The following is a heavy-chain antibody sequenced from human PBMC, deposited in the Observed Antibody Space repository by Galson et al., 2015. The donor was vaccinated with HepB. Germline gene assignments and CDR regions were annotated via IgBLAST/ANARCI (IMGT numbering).Heavy chain of an antibody. Sequence: SVKVSCKASGYTFTSYYMHWVRQAPGQGLEWMGIINPSGGSTSYAQKFQGRVTMTRDTSTSTVYMELSSLRSEDTAVYYCARTVPDYGDYGRYYYYYGMDVWGQGTTVTVSS. V-gene: IGHV1-46*01. J-gene: IGHJ6*02. CDR1: GYTFTSYY. D-gene: IGHD4-17*01. CDR3: ARTVPDYGDYGRYYYYYGMDV. CDR2: INPSGGST.